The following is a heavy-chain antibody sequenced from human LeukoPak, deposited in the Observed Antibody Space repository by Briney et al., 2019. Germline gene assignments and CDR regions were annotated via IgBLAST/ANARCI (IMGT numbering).Heavy chain of an antibody. CDR1: GFTFSRYW. D-gene: IGHD3-9*01. J-gene: IGHJ4*02. CDR2: INSDGSST. V-gene: IGHV3-74*01. Sequence: GGSLRLSCAASGFTFSRYWMHWVRQAPGKGLVWVSRINSDGSSTSYADSVKGRFTISRDNAKNTLYLQMNSLRAEDTAVYYCARGGYVYDILTGSRSYYFDYWGQGTLVTVSS. CDR3: ARGGYVYDILTGSRSYYFDY.